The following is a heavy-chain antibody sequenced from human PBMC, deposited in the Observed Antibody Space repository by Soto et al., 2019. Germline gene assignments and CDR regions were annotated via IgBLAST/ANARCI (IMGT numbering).Heavy chain of an antibody. J-gene: IGHJ6*02. CDR1: GFTFSSYA. V-gene: IGHV3-30-3*01. CDR3: ASPYYYDSSGYYYQHYYYYGMDV. CDR2: ISYDGSNK. D-gene: IGHD3-22*01. Sequence: WGSLRLSCAASGFTFSSYAMHWGRQAPGKGLEWVAVISYDGSNKDYADSVKGRFTISRDNSKNTLYLQMNSLRAEDTAVYYCASPYYYDSSGYYYQHYYYYGMDVWGQGTTVTVSS.